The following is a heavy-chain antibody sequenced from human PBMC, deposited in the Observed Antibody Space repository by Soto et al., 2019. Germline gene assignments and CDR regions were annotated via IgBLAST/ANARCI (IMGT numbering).Heavy chain of an antibody. V-gene: IGHV3-11*01. CDR2: ISSSGSTI. D-gene: IGHD3-3*01. CDR3: ARDPTSRTIFGVVIPGTAFDI. CDR1: GFTFSDYY. J-gene: IGHJ3*02. Sequence: QVQLVESGGGLVKPGGSLRLSCAASGFTFSDYYMSWIRQAPGKGLEWVSYISSSGSTIYYADSVKGRFTISRDNAKNSLYLQMNSLRAEDTAVYYCARDPTSRTIFGVVIPGTAFDIWGQGTMVTVSS.